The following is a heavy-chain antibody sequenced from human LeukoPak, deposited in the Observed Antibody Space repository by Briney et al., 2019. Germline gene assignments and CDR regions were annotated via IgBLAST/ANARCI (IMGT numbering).Heavy chain of an antibody. J-gene: IGHJ4*02. CDR2: INHSGST. CDR1: GGSFSGYY. D-gene: IGHD3-22*01. V-gene: IGHV4-34*01. CDR3: ARGRTYYYDSSGYHNFDY. Sequence: PLETLSLTCAVYGGSFSGYYWSWIRQPPGKGLEWIGEINHSGSTNYNPSLKSRVTISVDTSKNQFSLKLSSVTAADTAVYYCARGRTYYYDSSGYHNFDYWGQGTLVTVSS.